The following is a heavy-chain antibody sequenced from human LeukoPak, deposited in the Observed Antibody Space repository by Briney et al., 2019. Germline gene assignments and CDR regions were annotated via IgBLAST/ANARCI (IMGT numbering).Heavy chain of an antibody. CDR3: ARGVYSSGWSGHFDY. CDR2: INPNSGGT. J-gene: IGHJ4*02. CDR1: GYTFTGYY. Sequence: ASVKVSCKASGYTFTGYYMHWVRQAPGQGLEWMGWINPNSGGTNYAQKFQGWVSMTRETSISTAYMELSRLRSDDTAVYYCARGVYSSGWSGHFDYWGQGTLVTVSS. D-gene: IGHD6-19*01. V-gene: IGHV1-2*04.